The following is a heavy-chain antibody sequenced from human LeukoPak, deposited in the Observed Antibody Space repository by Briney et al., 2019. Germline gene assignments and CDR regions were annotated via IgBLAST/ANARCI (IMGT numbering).Heavy chain of an antibody. D-gene: IGHD3-22*01. CDR2: ISSNWGSK. CDR1: GFTFSTYA. CDR3: ASDRITMIGDAFDI. Sequence: GGSLRLSCAASGFTFSTYAMHCVRQPPGKGLEYGSAISSNWGSKYYANSVKGRFTISRDISKNTLYLQMGSLRAEDMAVYYCASDRITMIGDAFDISGQGTMVTVSS. V-gene: IGHV3-64*01. J-gene: IGHJ3*02.